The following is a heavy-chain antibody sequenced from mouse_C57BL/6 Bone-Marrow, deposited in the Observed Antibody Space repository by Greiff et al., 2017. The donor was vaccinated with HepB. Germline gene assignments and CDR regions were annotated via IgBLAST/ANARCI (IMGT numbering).Heavy chain of an antibody. D-gene: IGHD2-2*01. J-gene: IGHJ2*01. CDR2: IDPSDIYT. Sequence: VQLQQPGAELVKPGASVKLSCKASGYTFTSYWMQWVKQRPGQGLEWIGEIDPSDIYTNYNQKFKGKATLTVDTSSSTAYMQLSSLTSEDSAVYYCAREGYGYDLDYWGQGTTLTVSS. V-gene: IGHV1-50*01. CDR1: GYTFTSYW. CDR3: AREGYGYDLDY.